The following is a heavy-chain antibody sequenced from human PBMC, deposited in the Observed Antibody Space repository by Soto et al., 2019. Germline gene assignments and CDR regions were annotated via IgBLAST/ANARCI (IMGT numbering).Heavy chain of an antibody. Sequence: GGSLRLSCAASGFTVSSNYMSWVRQAPGKGLEWVSVIYSGGSTYYADSVKGRFTISRDNSKNTLYLHMNSLRAEDTAVYYCATLNIADSYYYNGMDVWGQGTTVTVSS. CDR1: GFTVSSNY. CDR3: ATLNIADSYYYNGMDV. V-gene: IGHV3-53*01. D-gene: IGHD6-13*01. CDR2: IYSGGST. J-gene: IGHJ6*02.